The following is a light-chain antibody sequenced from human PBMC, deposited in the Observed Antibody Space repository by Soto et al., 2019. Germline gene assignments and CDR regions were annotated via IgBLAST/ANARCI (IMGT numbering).Light chain of an antibody. CDR1: TGAVYNGHY. CDR3: LLFYNGPCV. Sequence: QAVVTQEPSLTVSPGGTVTLTCGSSTGAVYNGHYPHWLQQQPGQAPKTLIFDTHNKPSWTPARFSGSLLGGKAALTLSGAQPEDEAEYYCLLFYNGPCVYGPGTKVT. V-gene: IGLV7-46*01. J-gene: IGLJ1*01. CDR2: DTH.